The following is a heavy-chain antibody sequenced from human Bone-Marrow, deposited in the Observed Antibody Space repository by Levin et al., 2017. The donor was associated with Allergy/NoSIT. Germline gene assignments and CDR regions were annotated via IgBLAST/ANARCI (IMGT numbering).Heavy chain of an antibody. CDR2: ISASGGKT. Sequence: GGSLRLSCAASGFTFSNYAMSWVRQAPGKGLECVSTISASGGKTYHAASVKGRFTISRDNSKNTLFLQMNSLRGDDTAVYYCAKDPTFNYGSGRLDYYMDVWGQGTTVTVSS. D-gene: IGHD3-10*01. CDR3: AKDPTFNYGSGRLDYYMDV. V-gene: IGHV3-23*01. CDR1: GFTFSNYA. J-gene: IGHJ6*03.